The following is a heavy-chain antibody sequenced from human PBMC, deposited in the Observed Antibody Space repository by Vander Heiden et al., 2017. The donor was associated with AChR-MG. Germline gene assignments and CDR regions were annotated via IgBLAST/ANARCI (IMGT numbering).Heavy chain of an antibody. CDR2: IYYSGST. CDR3: ARRAGCSGGSCYAVGAFDI. J-gene: IGHJ3*02. V-gene: IGHV4-31*03. D-gene: IGHD2-15*01. Sequence: QVQLQESGPGLVKPSQTLSLTCTVSGGSISSRGYYWSWIRQHPGKGLEWIGYIYYSGSTYYNPSIKSRVTISVDTSKNQFSLKLSSVTAADTAVYYCARRAGCSGGSCYAVGAFDIWGQGTMVTVSS. CDR1: GGSISSRGYY.